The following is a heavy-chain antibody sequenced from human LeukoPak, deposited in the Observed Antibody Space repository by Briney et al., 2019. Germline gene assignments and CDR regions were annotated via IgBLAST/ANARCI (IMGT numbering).Heavy chain of an antibody. J-gene: IGHJ4*02. CDR3: ARDRVVVAARVYYFDY. V-gene: IGHV1-18*01. D-gene: IGHD2-15*01. CDR1: GYTFTSYG. CDR2: ITAYNGNT. Sequence: ASVKVSCKAYGYTFTSYGISWVRQAPGQGLEWMGWITAYNGNTVYAQKFQGRVTITADKSTSTAYMELSSLRSEDTAVYYCARDRVVVAARVYYFDYWGQGTLVTVSS.